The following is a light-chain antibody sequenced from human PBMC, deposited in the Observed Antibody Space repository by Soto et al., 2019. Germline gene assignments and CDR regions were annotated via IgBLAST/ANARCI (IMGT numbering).Light chain of an antibody. J-gene: IGLJ2*01. CDR2: DVS. V-gene: IGLV2-14*01. CDR1: SSDVGGYNY. CDR3: SSYTSSSTL. Sequence: QSALTQPASVSGSPGQSITISCTGTSSDVGGYNYVSGYQQHPGKAPKLMIYDVSNRPSGVSNRFSGSKSGNTAYLTISGLQAEDEADYYGSSYTSSSTLFGGGTQLTVL.